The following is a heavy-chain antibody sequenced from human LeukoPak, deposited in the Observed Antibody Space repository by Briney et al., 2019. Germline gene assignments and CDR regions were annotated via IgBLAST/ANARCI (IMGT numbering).Heavy chain of an antibody. CDR3: ATSSSWYRFDY. V-gene: IGHV4-39*01. CDR1: GGSITITGSY. CDR2: IYYGGNI. J-gene: IGHJ4*02. D-gene: IGHD6-13*01. Sequence: AETLSLTCTVSGGSITITGSYWGWIRQPPGKGLEWIGSIYYGGNIYYSPSLKSRVTISVDTSKNQFSLNLSSVTAADTAMYYCATSSSWYRFDYWGQGTLVTVSS.